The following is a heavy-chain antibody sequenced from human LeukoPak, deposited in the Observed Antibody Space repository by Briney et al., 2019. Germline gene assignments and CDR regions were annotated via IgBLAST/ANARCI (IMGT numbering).Heavy chain of an antibody. J-gene: IGHJ6*02. V-gene: IGHV3-11*01. CDR1: GFTFSDYF. CDR3: AKASWGMDV. Sequence: GGSLRLYCVASGFTFSDYFMTWIRQPPGKPLECVSYISTIDGIIYYADSVKDRFTISRDNAKSSLFLQMNNLRAEDTAVYYCAKASWGMDVWGQGSSVIVS. CDR2: ISTIDGII.